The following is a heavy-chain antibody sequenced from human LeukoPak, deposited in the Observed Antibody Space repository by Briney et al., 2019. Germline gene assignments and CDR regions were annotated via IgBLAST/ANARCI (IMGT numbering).Heavy chain of an antibody. V-gene: IGHV4-59*01. J-gene: IGHJ4*02. CDR3: ARGLLRYFDWLYDY. CDR2: IYYSGTT. CDR1: GGSISSYY. Sequence: ASETLSLTCTVSGGSISSYYWSWIRQPPGKGVVWIGYIYYSGTTNYNPSLKSRVTISVDTSKNQFSLKLSSVTAADTAVYYCARGLLRYFDWLYDYWGQGTLVTVSS. D-gene: IGHD3-9*01.